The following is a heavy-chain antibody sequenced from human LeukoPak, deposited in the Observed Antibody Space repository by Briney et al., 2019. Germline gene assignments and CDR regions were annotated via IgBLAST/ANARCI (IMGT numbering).Heavy chain of an antibody. Sequence: NPSETLSLTCAVYGGSFSGYYWSWIRQPPGKGLEWIGEINHSGSTNYNPSLKSRVTISVNTSKNQFSLKLSSVTAADTAVYYCARGNRDYYDSSFDPWGQGTLVTVSS. CDR2: INHSGST. D-gene: IGHD3-22*01. V-gene: IGHV4-34*01. J-gene: IGHJ5*02. CDR1: GGSFSGYY. CDR3: ARGNRDYYDSSFDP.